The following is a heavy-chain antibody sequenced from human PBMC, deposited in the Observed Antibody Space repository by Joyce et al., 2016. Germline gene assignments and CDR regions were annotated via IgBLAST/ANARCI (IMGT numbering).Heavy chain of an antibody. Sequence: QLQLQESGPGFVKPSETLSLTCSVPGDYFHVSNYHWAWIRQSPEKGLEWMGSVSYGGATHYNTSLGSRGTISVDRSKNQFSLRLASVTAADTAVYHCARHFTGSVGATLGSFDYWGQGILVVVSS. CDR2: VSYGGAT. V-gene: IGHV4-39*01. CDR1: GDYFHVSNYH. CDR3: ARHFTGSVGATLGSFDY. J-gene: IGHJ4*02. D-gene: IGHD1-26*01.